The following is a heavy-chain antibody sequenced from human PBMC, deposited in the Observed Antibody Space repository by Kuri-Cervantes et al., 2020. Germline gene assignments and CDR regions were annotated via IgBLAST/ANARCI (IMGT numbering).Heavy chain of an antibody. Sequence: GSLRLSCTVSGGSISSSSYYWGWIRQPPGKGLEWIGSIYYSGSTYYNPSLKSRVTISVDTSKNQFSLKLSSVTAADTAVYYCARVSIAVAGTGNWFDPWGQGTLVTVSS. CDR1: GGSISSSSYY. CDR2: IYYSGST. V-gene: IGHV4-39*01. J-gene: IGHJ5*02. CDR3: ARVSIAVAGTGNWFDP. D-gene: IGHD6-19*01.